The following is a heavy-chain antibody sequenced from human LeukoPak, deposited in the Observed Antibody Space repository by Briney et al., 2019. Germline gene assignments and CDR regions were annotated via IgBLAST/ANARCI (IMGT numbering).Heavy chain of an antibody. CDR1: GFTFSSYW. D-gene: IGHD6-19*01. V-gene: IGHV3-74*01. J-gene: IGHJ4*02. Sequence: GGSLRLSCAVSGFTFSSYWMHWVRHAPGKGLVWVSCINSDGSSTSYAVSVKGRFTISRDNAKNTLYLQMNSVRAEDTAVYYCAIPTSFSGWYGYWGQGTLVTVSS. CDR2: INSDGSST. CDR3: AIPTSFSGWYGY.